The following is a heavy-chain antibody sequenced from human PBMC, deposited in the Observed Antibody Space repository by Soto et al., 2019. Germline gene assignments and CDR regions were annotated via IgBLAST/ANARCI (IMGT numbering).Heavy chain of an antibody. J-gene: IGHJ4*02. CDR2: IDWDDDK. CDR1: GFSRTTRGMC. CDR3: ARLSYRSFTFDY. V-gene: IGHV2-70*01. D-gene: IGHD3-16*02. Sequence: SGPTLVNPTQTLTLPCTFSGFSRTTRGMCVSGLSQPPGKALEWLALIDWDDDKYNSPPRKTRLTISKNTSKNQVVLTVTNMDAVDTATYFCARLSYRSFTFDYWGQGTLVTVSS.